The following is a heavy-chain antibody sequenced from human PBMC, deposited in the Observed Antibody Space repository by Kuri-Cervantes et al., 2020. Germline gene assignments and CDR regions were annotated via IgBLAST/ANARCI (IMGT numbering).Heavy chain of an antibody. D-gene: IGHD3-10*01. V-gene: IGHV4-34*01. CDR3: ARHSSITMVRGVIP. J-gene: IGHJ5*02. CDR1: GGSFSGYY. Sequence: SETLSLTCGVYGGSFSGYYWSWIRQTPGKGLEWIGEITHGGSAHYNPSLKSRVTISVDTSKNQFSLKLSSVTAADTAVYYCARHSSITMVRGVIPWGQGTLVTVSS. CDR2: ITHGGSA.